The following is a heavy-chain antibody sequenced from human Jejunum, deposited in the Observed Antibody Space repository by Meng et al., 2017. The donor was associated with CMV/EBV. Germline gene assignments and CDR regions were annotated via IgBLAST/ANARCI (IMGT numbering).Heavy chain of an antibody. CDR1: GASISTYY. CDR2: IYTGGAT. V-gene: IGHV4-4*07. J-gene: IGHJ4*02. D-gene: IGHD3-10*01. Sequence: QVQLQEPGPGLAKPSETLSLTCTVSGASISTYYWTWIRQPAGKGLEWIGHIYTGGATNYNPSLKSRVTMSVDTSKTQFFLRLNSVTAADTAVYFCARASGFRGAKFDYWGQGLLVTVSS. CDR3: ARASGFRGAKFDY.